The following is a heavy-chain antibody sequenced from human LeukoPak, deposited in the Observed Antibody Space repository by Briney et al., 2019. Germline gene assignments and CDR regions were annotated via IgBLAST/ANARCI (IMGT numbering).Heavy chain of an antibody. Sequence: GGSLRLSCAAPGFTFDDCGMHWVRQAPGKGLEWVSGISWNSGNIGYADSVKGRFTISRDNAKNSLYLQMNSLRAEDTAVYYCARDWDCSSATCYGALGYWGQGTLVTVSS. D-gene: IGHD2-2*01. V-gene: IGHV3-9*01. CDR2: ISWNSGNI. J-gene: IGHJ4*01. CDR1: GFTFDDCG. CDR3: ARDWDCSSATCYGALGY.